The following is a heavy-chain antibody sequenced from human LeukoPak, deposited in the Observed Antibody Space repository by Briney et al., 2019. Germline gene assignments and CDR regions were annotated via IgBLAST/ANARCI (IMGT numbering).Heavy chain of an antibody. CDR2: IKQDGSEK. Sequence: GGSLRLSCAASGFTFSSYWMSWVRQAPGKGLEWVANIKQDGSEKYYVDSVKDRFTISRHNDKNSLYLQMNSLRAEDTTVYYCAKGIFPMVPRRAGEGFPTPRDYWGQGPLVTVSS. V-gene: IGHV3-7*03. D-gene: IGHD3-10*01. J-gene: IGHJ4*02. CDR1: GFTFSSYW. CDR3: AKGIFPMVPRRAGEGFPTPRDY.